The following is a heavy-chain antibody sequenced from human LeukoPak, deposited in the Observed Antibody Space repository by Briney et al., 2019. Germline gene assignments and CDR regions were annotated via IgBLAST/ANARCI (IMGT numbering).Heavy chain of an antibody. V-gene: IGHV3-30*02. D-gene: IGHD3-3*01. CDR2: IRYDGSNK. CDR1: GFTFSSYG. J-gene: IGHJ4*02. CDR3: AKGKAYDFWSGYSGALDY. Sequence: GGSLRLSCAASGFTFSSYGMRWVRQAPGKGLEWVAFIRYDGSNKYYADSVKGRFTISRDNSKNTLYLQMNSLRAEDTAVYYCAKGKAYDFWSGYSGALDYWGQGTLVTVSS.